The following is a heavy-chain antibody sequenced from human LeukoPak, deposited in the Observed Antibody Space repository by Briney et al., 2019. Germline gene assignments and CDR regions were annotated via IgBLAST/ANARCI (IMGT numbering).Heavy chain of an antibody. CDR3: AKDHAAFITMVIDY. Sequence: GGSLRLSCAASGFTVSSNDMSWVRQAPGKGLEWVAVISYDGSNKYYADSVKGRFTISRDNSKNTLYLQMNSLRAEDTAVYYCAKDHAAFITMVIDYWGQGTLVTVSS. CDR2: ISYDGSNK. CDR1: GFTVSSND. V-gene: IGHV3-30*18. D-gene: IGHD3-10*01. J-gene: IGHJ4*02.